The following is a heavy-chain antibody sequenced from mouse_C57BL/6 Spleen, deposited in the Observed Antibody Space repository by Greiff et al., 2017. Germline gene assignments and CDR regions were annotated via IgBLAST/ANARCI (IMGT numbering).Heavy chain of an antibody. CDR1: GFTFSSYA. CDR2: ISDGGSYT. D-gene: IGHD3-1*01. CDR3: ARAPVYFDY. J-gene: IGHJ2*01. Sequence: EVKLMESGGGLVKPGGSLKLSCAASGFTFSSYAMSWVRQTPEKRLEWVATISDGGSYTYYPDNVKGRFTISRHNAKNNLYLQMSHLKSEDTAMYYCARAPVYFDYWGQGTTLTVSS. V-gene: IGHV5-4*03.